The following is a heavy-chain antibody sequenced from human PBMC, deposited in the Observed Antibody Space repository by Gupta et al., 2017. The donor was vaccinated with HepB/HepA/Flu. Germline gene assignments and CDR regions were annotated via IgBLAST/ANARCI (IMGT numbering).Heavy chain of an antibody. CDR3: ASSSAPNVGDH. V-gene: IGHV3-66*01. Sequence: EVQLLESGGNLVQPGGSLRLSCAASGLSVRDKYMSWVRQAPGRGLEWLSIIYSAGGGGSIYHADSLDGRFTMSRDDSENTIYLKRNSLRVDDTALYYCASSSAPNVGDHWGQGTLVTVSS. J-gene: IGHJ4*02. CDR2: IYSAGGGGSI. D-gene: IGHD6-19*01. CDR1: GLSVRDKY.